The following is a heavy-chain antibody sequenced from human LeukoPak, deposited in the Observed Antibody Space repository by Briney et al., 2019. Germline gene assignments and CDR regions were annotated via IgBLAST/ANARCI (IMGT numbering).Heavy chain of an antibody. Sequence: AGGSLRLSCAASGFTFSSYAMHWVRQAPGKGLEWVAIISSDGSQKFYTDSVKGRFTISRDNSKNTLYLQMDSLRAEDTAVYYCARARSLFDYWGQGTLVTVSS. CDR2: ISSDGSQK. CDR1: GFTFSSYA. J-gene: IGHJ4*02. CDR3: ARARSLFDY. D-gene: IGHD3-10*01. V-gene: IGHV3-30*03.